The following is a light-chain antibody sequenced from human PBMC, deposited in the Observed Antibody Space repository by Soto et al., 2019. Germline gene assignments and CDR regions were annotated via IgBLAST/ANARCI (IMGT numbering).Light chain of an antibody. CDR1: QSVGSS. Sequence: IVMTQSPATLSVSPGERATLSCRASQSVGSSLAWYQQKPGQAPRLLIYHASTRTTAVPARFSGSGSWTEFTLTISSLQSEDFAVYYCQHHFNWPPFAFGPVTKLEI. CDR3: QHHFNWPPFA. J-gene: IGKJ2*01. V-gene: IGKV3-15*01. CDR2: HAS.